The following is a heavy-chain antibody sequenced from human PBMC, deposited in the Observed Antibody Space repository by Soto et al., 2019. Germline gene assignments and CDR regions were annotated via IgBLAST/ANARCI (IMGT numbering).Heavy chain of an antibody. V-gene: IGHV1-69*06. Sequence: SVKVSCKASGGTFSSYAISWVRQAPGQGLEWMGGIIPIFGTANYAQKFQGRVTITADKSTSTAYMELSSLRSEDTAVYYCARGKAYYDILTGYWNGMDVWGQGTTVTVSS. CDR3: ARGKAYYDILTGYWNGMDV. CDR2: IIPIFGTA. CDR1: GGTFSSYA. D-gene: IGHD3-9*01. J-gene: IGHJ6*02.